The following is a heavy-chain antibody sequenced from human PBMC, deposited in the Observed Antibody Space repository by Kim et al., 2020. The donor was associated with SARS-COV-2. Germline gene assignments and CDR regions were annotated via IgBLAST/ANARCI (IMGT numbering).Heavy chain of an antibody. Sequence: ASVKVSCKASGYTFTSYDINWVRQATGQGLEWMGWMNPNSGNTGYAQKFQGRVTMTRNTSISTAYMELSSLRSEDTAVYYCARVKRGGDCYSCGMDVWGQGTTVTVSS. CDR3: ARVKRGGDCYSCGMDV. CDR1: GYTFTSYD. CDR2: MNPNSGNT. J-gene: IGHJ6*02. D-gene: IGHD2-21*02. V-gene: IGHV1-8*01.